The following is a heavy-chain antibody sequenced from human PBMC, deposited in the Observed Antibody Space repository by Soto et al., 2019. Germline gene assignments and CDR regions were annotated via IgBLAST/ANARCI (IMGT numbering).Heavy chain of an antibody. CDR3: ARDLTAYLGTQEDY. D-gene: IGHD3-3*02. CDR2: ISSSGSTI. J-gene: IGHJ4*02. Sequence: GGSLRLSCAASGFTFSDYYMSWIRQAPGKGLEWVSYISSSGSTIYYTDSVKGRFTISRDNAKNSLYLQMNSLRAEDTAVYYCARDLTAYLGTQEDYWGQGTLVTVSS. CDR1: GFTFSDYY. V-gene: IGHV3-11*01.